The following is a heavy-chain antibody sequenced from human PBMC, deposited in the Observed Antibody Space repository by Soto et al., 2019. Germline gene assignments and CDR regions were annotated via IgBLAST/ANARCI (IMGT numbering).Heavy chain of an antibody. CDR1: GGTFNIYN. CDR3: ARDETGDSYYYYYGMDV. D-gene: IGHD7-27*01. Sequence: QVQLVQSGAEVKKPGSSVKVSCKASGGTFNIYNINWVRQAPGQGLEWTGGILPIFGTTNYAQRFQGRLTIIADDSTSTAYMELSSLRSEDTAVYYCARDETGDSYYYYYGMDVWGQGTTVTVTS. CDR2: ILPIFGTT. V-gene: IGHV1-69*01. J-gene: IGHJ6*02.